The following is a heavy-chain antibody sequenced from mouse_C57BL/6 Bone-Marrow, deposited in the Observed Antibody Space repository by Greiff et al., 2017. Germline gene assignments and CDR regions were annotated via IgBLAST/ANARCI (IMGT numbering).Heavy chain of an antibody. D-gene: IGHD1-1*01. J-gene: IGHJ3*01. Sequence: QFQLQQSGPELVKPGASVKISCKASGYAFSSSWMNWVKQRPGKGLEWIGRIYPGDGDTNYNGKFKGNATLTADKSSSTAYMQLSSLTSEDSAVYFCARSGNYYGSRRIFAYWGQGTLVTVSA. V-gene: IGHV1-82*01. CDR3: ARSGNYYGSRRIFAY. CDR2: IYPGDGDT. CDR1: GYAFSSSW.